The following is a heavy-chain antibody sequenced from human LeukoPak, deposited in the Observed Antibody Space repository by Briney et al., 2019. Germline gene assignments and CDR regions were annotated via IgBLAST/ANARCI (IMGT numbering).Heavy chain of an antibody. CDR3: AKVLHYYDSSGPFDY. J-gene: IGHJ4*02. D-gene: IGHD3-22*01. V-gene: IGHV3-7*03. Sequence: QPGGSLRLSCAASGFTFSNHWMNWVRQAPGKGPEWVANTKQDGSQKNYADSVKGRFTISRDNAKNSLYLQMNSLRAEDTALYYCAKVLHYYDSSGPFDYWGQGTLVTVSS. CDR1: GFTFSNHW. CDR2: TKQDGSQK.